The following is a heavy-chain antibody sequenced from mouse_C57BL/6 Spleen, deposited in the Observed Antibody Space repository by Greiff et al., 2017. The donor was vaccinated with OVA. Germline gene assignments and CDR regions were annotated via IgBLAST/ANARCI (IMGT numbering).Heavy chain of an antibody. D-gene: IGHD4-1*01. CDR2: IDPSDSYT. J-gene: IGHJ2*01. CDR3: ARRTGGYFDY. Sequence: VQLQQPGAELVRPGTSVKLSCKASGYTFTSYWMHWVKQRPGQGLEWIGVIDPSDSYTTYNQKFKGKATLTVDTSSSTAYMQLSSLTSEDYAVYYCARRTGGYFDYWGQGTTLTVSS. V-gene: IGHV1-59*01. CDR1: GYTFTSYW.